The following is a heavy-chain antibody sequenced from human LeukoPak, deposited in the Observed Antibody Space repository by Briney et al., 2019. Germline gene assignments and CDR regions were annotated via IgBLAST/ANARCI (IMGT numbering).Heavy chain of an antibody. D-gene: IGHD3-10*01. V-gene: IGHV1-2*02. CDR3: ARELRGGYYYGSGSYSAPFDY. CDR2: INPNSGGT. J-gene: IGHJ4*02. CDR1: GYTFTGYY. Sequence: GASVKVSCKASGYTFTGYYMHWVRQAPGQGLEWMGWINPNSGGTNYAQKFQGRATMTRDTSISTAYMELSRLRSDDTAVYYCARELRGGYYYGSGSYSAPFDYWGQGTLVTVSS.